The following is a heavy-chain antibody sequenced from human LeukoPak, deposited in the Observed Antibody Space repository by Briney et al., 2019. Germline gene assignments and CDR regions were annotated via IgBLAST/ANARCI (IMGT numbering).Heavy chain of an antibody. J-gene: IGHJ3*02. Sequence: SETLSLTCTVSGGSISSSDYYWGWIRQPPGKGLEWIGSIYYSGNTYYNPSLKSRVTISVDTSKNQFSLKLSSVTAAETAVYYCARESRFYYYDSSGPAWAFDIWGQGTMVTVSS. CDR3: ARESRFYYYDSSGPAWAFDI. CDR2: IYYSGNT. D-gene: IGHD3-22*01. V-gene: IGHV4-39*02. CDR1: GGSISSSDYY.